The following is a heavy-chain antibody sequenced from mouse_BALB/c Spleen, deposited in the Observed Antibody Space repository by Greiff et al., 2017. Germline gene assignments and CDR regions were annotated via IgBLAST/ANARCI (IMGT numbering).Heavy chain of an antibody. J-gene: IGHJ4*01. D-gene: IGHD2-1*01. CDR3: TRRRYGTLYAMDY. V-gene: IGHV1-15*01. CDR1: GYTFTDYE. CDR2: IDPETGGT. Sequence: VQLQQSGAELVRPGASVTLSCKASGYTFTDYEMHWVKQTPVHGLEWIGAIDPETGGTAYNQKFKGKATLTADKSSSTAYMELRSLTSEDSAVYYCTRRRYGTLYAMDYWGQGTSVTVSS.